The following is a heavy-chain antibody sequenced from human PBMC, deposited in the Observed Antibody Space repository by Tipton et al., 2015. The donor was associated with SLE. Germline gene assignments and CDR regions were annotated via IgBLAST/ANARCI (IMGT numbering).Heavy chain of an antibody. Sequence: SLRLSCAASGFTFSSYGMHWVRQAPGKGLEWVAVIWYDGSNKYYADSVKGRFTISRDNSKNTLYLQMNSLRAEDTAVYYCAKQIEWELPGAFDIWGQGTMVTVS. CDR1: GFTFSSYG. CDR2: IWYDGSNK. CDR3: AKQIEWELPGAFDI. V-gene: IGHV3-33*06. J-gene: IGHJ3*02. D-gene: IGHD1-26*01.